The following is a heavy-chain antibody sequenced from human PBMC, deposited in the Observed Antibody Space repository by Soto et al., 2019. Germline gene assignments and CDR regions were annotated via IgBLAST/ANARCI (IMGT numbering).Heavy chain of an antibody. CDR1: GYTFTNYA. Sequence: QVQLVQSGAEVKKPGASVKVSCQASGYTFTNYAISWVRQAPGQGLEWMGWISASTRNTDQAQNFQGRVTMTIDTSTNPANMELRSLRSDDTAVSYCARCYCRVGSCYACWHFDLWGRGTLVTFSS. CDR2: ISASTRNT. D-gene: IGHD2-15*01. J-gene: IGHJ2*01. V-gene: IGHV1-18*01. CDR3: ARCYCRVGSCYACWHFDL.